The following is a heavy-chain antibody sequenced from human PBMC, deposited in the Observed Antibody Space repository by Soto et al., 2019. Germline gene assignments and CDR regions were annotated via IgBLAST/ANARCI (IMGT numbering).Heavy chain of an antibody. CDR1: GFTFSSYA. V-gene: IGHV3-23*01. D-gene: IGHD3-9*01. J-gene: IGHJ4*02. CDR2: ISGSGGST. Sequence: GGSLRLSCVASGFTFSSYAMSWVRQAPGKGLEWVSAISGSGGSTYYADSVKGRFTISRDNSKNTLYLQMNSLRAEDTAVYYCAKDDILILYYFDYWGQGTLVTVSS. CDR3: AKDDILILYYFDY.